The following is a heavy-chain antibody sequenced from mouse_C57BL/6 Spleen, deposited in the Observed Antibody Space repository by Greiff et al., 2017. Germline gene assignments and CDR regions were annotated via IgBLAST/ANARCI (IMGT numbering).Heavy chain of an antibody. CDR2: ISRGSSTI. D-gene: IGHD1-1*02. J-gene: IGHJ2*01. V-gene: IGHV5-17*01. CDR1: GFTFSDYG. Sequence: EVQLVESGGGLVKPGGSLKLSCAASGFTFSDYGMHWVRQAPEKGLEWVAYISRGSSTIYYADTVKGRFTISRDNAKNTLFLQMTSLRSEDTAMYYCARRVGKGYFDYWGQGTTLTVSS. CDR3: ARRVGKGYFDY.